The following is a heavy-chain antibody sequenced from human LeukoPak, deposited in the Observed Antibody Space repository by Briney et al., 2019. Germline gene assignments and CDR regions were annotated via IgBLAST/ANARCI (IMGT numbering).Heavy chain of an antibody. J-gene: IGHJ4*02. CDR2: VSDDGNDE. CDR3: ARGGGSTGRYVVDY. Sequence: GGSLRLSCAASGFSFSSYGMHWVRQAPGKGLEWVAVVSDDGNDEYYEDSVKGRFTISRDNSNNALYLQMSSLRGDDTAVHYCARGGGSTGRYVVDYWGQGTLVTVSS. V-gene: IGHV3-30*03. CDR1: GFSFSSYG. D-gene: IGHD6-19*01.